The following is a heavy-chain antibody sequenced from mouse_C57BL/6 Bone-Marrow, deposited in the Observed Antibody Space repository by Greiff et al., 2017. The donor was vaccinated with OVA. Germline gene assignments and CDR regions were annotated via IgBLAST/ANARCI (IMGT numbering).Heavy chain of an antibody. CDR1: GYTFTGYW. V-gene: IGHV1-9*01. CDR2: IFPGSVSP. D-gene: IGHD4-1*01. Sequence: QVQLKESGAELMKPGASVKLSCKATGYTFTGYWIEWVKQRPGHGLEWIGEIFPGSVSPNYNEKFKGKAPFTADPSSTTAYMQLSSLTTEDSAIYYCALAGSAGIAYWGQGTQVTVAA. CDR3: ALAGSAGIAY. J-gene: IGHJ3*01.